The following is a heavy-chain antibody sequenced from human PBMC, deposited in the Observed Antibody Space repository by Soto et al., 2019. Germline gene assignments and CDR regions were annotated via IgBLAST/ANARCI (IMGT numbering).Heavy chain of an antibody. Sequence: QVQLQESGPGLVKPSQTLSLTCTVSGVSINTGGRFWSWVRQQPWKGLEWIGYIYYTGKTDYNPSLRSRLTFSVDTPKSQYSLNLRSVTAADTAVYYCAIAFLPTRSPGYWYFDLWGRGTLVTVSS. CDR3: AIAFLPTRSPGYWYFDL. CDR2: IYYTGKT. D-gene: IGHD1-1*01. J-gene: IGHJ2*01. V-gene: IGHV4-31*03. CDR1: GVSINTGGRF.